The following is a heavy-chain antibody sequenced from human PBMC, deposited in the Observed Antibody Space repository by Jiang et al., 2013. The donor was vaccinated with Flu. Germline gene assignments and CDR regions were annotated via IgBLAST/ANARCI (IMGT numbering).Heavy chain of an antibody. V-gene: IGHV6-1*01. Sequence: SQTLSLTCAISGDSVSSNSAAWNWIRQSPSRGLEWLGRTYYRSKWYNDYAVSVKSRITINPDTSKNQFSLQLNSVTPEDTAVYYCARERWELLLPLTYYYYYGMDVWGQGTTVTVSS. J-gene: IGHJ6*02. CDR3: ARERWELLLPLTYYYYYGMDV. CDR2: TYYRSKWYN. D-gene: IGHD1-26*01. CDR1: GDSVSSNSAA.